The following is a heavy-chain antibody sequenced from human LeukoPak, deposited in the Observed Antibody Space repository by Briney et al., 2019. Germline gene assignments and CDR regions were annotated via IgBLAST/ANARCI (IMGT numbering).Heavy chain of an antibody. V-gene: IGHV3-30*02. CDR1: GFTFSSYG. CDR3: ARQLAVAGAYAFDI. Sequence: GGSLRLSCAASGFTFSSYGMHWVRQAPGEGLEWVAFIRYDGSNKYYADSVKGRFTISRDNSKNTLYLQMNSLRAEDTAVYYCARQLAVAGAYAFDIWGQGTMVTVSS. D-gene: IGHD6-19*01. J-gene: IGHJ3*02. CDR2: IRYDGSNK.